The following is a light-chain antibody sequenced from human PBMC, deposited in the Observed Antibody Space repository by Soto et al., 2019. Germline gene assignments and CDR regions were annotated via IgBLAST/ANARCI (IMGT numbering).Light chain of an antibody. CDR2: RAS. V-gene: IGKV1-39*01. CDR1: QDISTF. Sequence: DIQMTQSPSSLSASVEDSVTITCRATQDISTFLNWYQQRPGKAPNVLIYRASTLQGDVPSRFSGSGSGTDFTLTISGLQPEDFAIYYCQQSYSTPCTFGQGTQVEV. CDR3: QQSYSTPCT. J-gene: IGKJ2*02.